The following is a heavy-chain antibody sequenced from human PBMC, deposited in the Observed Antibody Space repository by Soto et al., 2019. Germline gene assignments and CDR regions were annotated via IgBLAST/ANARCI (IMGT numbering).Heavy chain of an antibody. CDR2: TYYRSKWYN. Sequence: PSQTLSLTCAISGDSVSSNSAAWNWIRQSPSRGLEWLGRTYYRSKWYNDYAVSVKSRITINPDTSKNQFSLQLNSVTPEGTAVYYCARVYCTNGVCPYDMDVWGQGTTVTVSS. J-gene: IGHJ6*02. CDR3: ARVYCTNGVCPYDMDV. CDR1: GDSVSSNSAA. D-gene: IGHD2-8*01. V-gene: IGHV6-1*01.